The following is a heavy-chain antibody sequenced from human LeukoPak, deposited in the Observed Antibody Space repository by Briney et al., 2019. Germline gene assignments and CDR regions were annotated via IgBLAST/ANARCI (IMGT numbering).Heavy chain of an antibody. CDR2: MNPNSGNT. J-gene: IGHJ6*03. V-gene: IGHV1-8*01. CDR1: GYTFTSYD. Sequence: GASVKVSCKASGYTFTSYDINWVRQATGQGLEWMGWMNPNSGNTGYAQKFQGRVTMTRNTSISTAYMELNSLRSEDTAVYYCARKRRSIFGVVSYYYMDVWGKGTTVTVSS. CDR3: ARKRRSIFGVVSYYYMDV. D-gene: IGHD3-3*01.